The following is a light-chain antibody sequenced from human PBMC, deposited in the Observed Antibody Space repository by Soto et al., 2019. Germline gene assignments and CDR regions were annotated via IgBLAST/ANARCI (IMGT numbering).Light chain of an antibody. CDR2: LSS. V-gene: IGKV2-28*01. J-gene: IGKJ3*01. CDR3: MQVLHTPFS. CDR1: QSLLHSDGYTY. Sequence: DIVMTQSPPSLSVTPGEPASISCRSSQSLLHSDGYTYVDWYVQRPGQSPQLLIYLSSNRASGVPDRLSGSGSGTYFTLKISKVESEDVGIYYCMQVLHTPFSFGPGTRVDF.